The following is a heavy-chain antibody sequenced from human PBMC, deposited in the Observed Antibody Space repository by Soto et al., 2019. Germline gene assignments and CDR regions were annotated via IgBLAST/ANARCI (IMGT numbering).Heavy chain of an antibody. CDR2: ISYDGSNK. Sequence: QVPLVESGGGVVQPGRSLRLSCAASGFTFSSYGMHWVRQAPGKGLEWVAVISYDGSNKYYADSVKGRFTISRDNSKNTLYLQMNSLRAEDTAVYYCAKDRAYQWLPHYWGQGTLVTVSS. CDR3: AKDRAYQWLPHY. CDR1: GFTFSSYG. D-gene: IGHD6-19*01. V-gene: IGHV3-30*18. J-gene: IGHJ4*02.